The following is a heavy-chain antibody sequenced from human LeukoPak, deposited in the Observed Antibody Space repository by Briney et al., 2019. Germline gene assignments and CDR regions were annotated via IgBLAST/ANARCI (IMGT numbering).Heavy chain of an antibody. D-gene: IGHD1-14*01. J-gene: IGHJ4*02. V-gene: IGHV3-23*01. Sequence: GGSLRLPRAASGFTFSSYAMSWVRQAPGKGLEWVSAVSGSGGNTYYADSVKGRFTISRDNSKNTLYLQMNTLRAEDTAVYYCAKVSRVNPPTPVDYWGQGTLVTVSS. CDR3: AKVSRVNPPTPVDY. CDR2: VSGSGGNT. CDR1: GFTFSSYA.